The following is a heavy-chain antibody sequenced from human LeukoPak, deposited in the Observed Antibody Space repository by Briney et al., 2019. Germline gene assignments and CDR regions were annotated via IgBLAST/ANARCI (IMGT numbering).Heavy chain of an antibody. D-gene: IGHD6-13*01. Sequence: SETLSLTCTVSGGSISSYYWTWIRQPAGKGLEWIGRIYSSGSTGFNPSLTSRVTMSVDTSKKLFSLKLKSVTAADTAVYYCARDGSSWPFFEYWGQGILVTVAS. V-gene: IGHV4-4*07. J-gene: IGHJ4*02. CDR2: IYSSGST. CDR3: ARDGSSWPFFEY. CDR1: GGSISSYY.